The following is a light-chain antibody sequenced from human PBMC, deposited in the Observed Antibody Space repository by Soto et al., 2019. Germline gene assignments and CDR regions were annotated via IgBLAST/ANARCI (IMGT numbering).Light chain of an antibody. CDR1: QSVSGSN. CDR3: HQYTTSRT. CDR2: DAS. Sequence: EVVLTQSPGTLSLSPGERATLSCRASQSVSGSNLAWYQQKPGQAPRLLIYDASSRATGIPDRFSGSGSGTDFTLTISRLEPEDVAVYFCHQYTTSRTFGQGTKLEIK. J-gene: IGKJ1*01. V-gene: IGKV3-20*01.